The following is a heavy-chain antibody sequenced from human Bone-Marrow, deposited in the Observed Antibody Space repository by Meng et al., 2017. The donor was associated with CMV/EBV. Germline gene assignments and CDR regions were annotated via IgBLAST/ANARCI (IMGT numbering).Heavy chain of an antibody. V-gene: IGHV3-53*01. CDR2: IYSGGST. CDR1: GFTVSSNY. CDR3: AKDPPGIAAAGPYFDY. J-gene: IGHJ4*02. D-gene: IGHD6-13*01. Sequence: GGSLRLSCAASGFTVSSNYMSWVRQAPGKGLEWVSVIYSGGSTYYADSVKGRFTISRDNSKNTLYLQMNSLRAEDTAVYYCAKDPPGIAAAGPYFDYWGQGTLVTVSS.